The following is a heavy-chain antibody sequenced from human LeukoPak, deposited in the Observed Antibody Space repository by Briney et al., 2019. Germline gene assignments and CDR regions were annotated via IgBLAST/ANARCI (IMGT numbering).Heavy chain of an antibody. V-gene: IGHV3-30*04. CDR2: ISYDGSSK. J-gene: IGHJ4*02. D-gene: IGHD6-19*01. CDR1: GFTFSTYA. CDR3: ARRSGIAVAGAFDY. Sequence: GGSLRLSCAASGFTFSTYAMHWVRQAPGKGLEWVAVISYDGSSKYYADSVKGRFTISRDNSKNTLYLQMNSLRAEDTAVYYCARRSGIAVAGAFDYWGQGTLVTVSS.